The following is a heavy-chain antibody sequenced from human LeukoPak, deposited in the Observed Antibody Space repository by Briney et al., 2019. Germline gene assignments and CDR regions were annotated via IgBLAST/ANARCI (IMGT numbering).Heavy chain of an antibody. D-gene: IGHD6-13*01. CDR1: GDSITNNDW. CDR3: VRHFHGSGYVVDL. CDR2: IYHSGNT. Sequence: SGTLSLTCAVSGDSITNNDWWSWVRQPPGKGLEWIGEIYHSGNTNSNPSLKSRVTMSVDKSKNQFSLELSSVTAADTAVYFCVRHFHGSGYVVDLWGQGTLVTVSS. J-gene: IGHJ5*02. V-gene: IGHV4-4*02.